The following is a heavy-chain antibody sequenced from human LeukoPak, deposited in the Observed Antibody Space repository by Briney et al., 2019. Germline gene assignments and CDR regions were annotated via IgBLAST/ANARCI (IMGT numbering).Heavy chain of an antibody. V-gene: IGHV3-23*01. D-gene: IGHD3-16*01. CDR3: AKDRDMITFGGVDFDY. Sequence: GGSLRLSCEASGFIFSTYAMIWVRQAPGKALEWVSAIRSSGDSTYYADSVKGRFTISRDNSKNTLYLQMNSLRAEDTAVYYCAKDRDMITFGGVDFDYWGQGTLVTVSS. CDR2: IRSSGDST. CDR1: GFIFSTYA. J-gene: IGHJ4*02.